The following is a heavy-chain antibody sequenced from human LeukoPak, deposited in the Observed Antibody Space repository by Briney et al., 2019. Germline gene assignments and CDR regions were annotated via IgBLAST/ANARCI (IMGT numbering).Heavy chain of an antibody. J-gene: IGHJ4*02. CDR2: ISSSGGST. V-gene: IGHV3-23*01. CDR1: GLTFSSYA. Sequence: GGSLRLSCAASGLTFSSYAMNWVRQAPGKGLEWVSGISSSGGSTYYADSVKGRFTISRDNSRNTLYLQMNSLRAEDTAVYYCARHLLWFGELSGGFDYWGQGTLVTVSS. D-gene: IGHD3-10*01. CDR3: ARHLLWFGELSGGFDY.